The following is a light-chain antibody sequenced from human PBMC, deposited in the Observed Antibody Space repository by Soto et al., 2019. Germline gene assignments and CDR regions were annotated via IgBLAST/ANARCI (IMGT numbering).Light chain of an antibody. CDR3: QKYSSVPV. Sequence: DIQMTQSPTSLSASVGDRVTITCRASQGIRNYVAWYQQLPGKAPELLIYAASTLQSGVPSRFSGSGSGTDFTLTINGLQPEDVATYSCQKYSSVPVFGPGTKVEIK. CDR2: AAS. CDR1: QGIRNY. J-gene: IGKJ3*01. V-gene: IGKV1-27*01.